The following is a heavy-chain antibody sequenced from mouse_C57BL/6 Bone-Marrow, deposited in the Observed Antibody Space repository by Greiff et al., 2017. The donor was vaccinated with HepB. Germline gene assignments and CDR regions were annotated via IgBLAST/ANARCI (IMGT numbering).Heavy chain of an antibody. Sequence: VHVKQSGAELVKPGASVKLSCTASGFNIKDYYMHWVKQRTEQGLEWIGRIDPEDGETKYAPKFQGKATITADTSSKTAYLQLSSLTSEDTAVYYCARSYYGNPAWFAYWGQGTLVTVSA. CDR2: IDPEDGET. CDR1: GFNIKDYY. CDR3: ARSYYGNPAWFAY. V-gene: IGHV14-2*01. D-gene: IGHD2-1*01. J-gene: IGHJ3*01.